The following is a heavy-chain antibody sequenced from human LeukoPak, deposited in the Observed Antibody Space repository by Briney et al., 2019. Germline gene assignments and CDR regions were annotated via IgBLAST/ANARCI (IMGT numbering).Heavy chain of an antibody. Sequence: SETLSLTCTVSGGSVSSGSYYWSWIRQPPGKGLEWIGDIYYSGSTNYNPSLKSRVTISVDTSKNQFSLKLSSVTAADTAVYYCASGMNSGYDWGELVDAFDIWGQGTMVTVSS. CDR2: IYYSGST. CDR1: GGSVSSGSYY. CDR3: ASGMNSGYDWGELVDAFDI. V-gene: IGHV4-61*01. D-gene: IGHD5-12*01. J-gene: IGHJ3*02.